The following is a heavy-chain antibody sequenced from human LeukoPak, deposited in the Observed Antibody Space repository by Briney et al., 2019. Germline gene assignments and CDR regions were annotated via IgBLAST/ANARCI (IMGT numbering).Heavy chain of an antibody. V-gene: IGHV4-4*07. Sequence: SETLSLTCTVSGGSISTYYWNWIRQPAGKGLEWIGRIYTSGSTNYNPSLKSRVTISVDTSKKQFSLKVSSVTAADTAVYYCARGSGSYYNYYYYYYMDVWGKGTTVTVSS. CDR1: GGSISTYY. D-gene: IGHD3-10*01. J-gene: IGHJ6*03. CDR3: ARGSGSYYNYYYYYYMDV. CDR2: IYTSGST.